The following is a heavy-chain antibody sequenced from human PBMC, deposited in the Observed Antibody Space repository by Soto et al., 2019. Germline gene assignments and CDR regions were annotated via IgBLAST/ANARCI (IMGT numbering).Heavy chain of an antibody. Sequence: QVPLQESGPGLVKPSETLSLSCTVSGGSISSYYWSWIRQPPGKGLEWIGYVHDSWGSHYNPSLKSRAPISLDPPKSQFSRKLTSVPAPDTPLYYWVRTGSGALHGLVDFGGQGTTVTVSS. CDR1: GGSISSYY. CDR2: VHDSWGS. V-gene: IGHV4-59*08. CDR3: VRTGSGALHGLVDF. D-gene: IGHD3-10*01. J-gene: IGHJ6*02.